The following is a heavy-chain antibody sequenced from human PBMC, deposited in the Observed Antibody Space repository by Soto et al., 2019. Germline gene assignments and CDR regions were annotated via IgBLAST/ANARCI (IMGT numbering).Heavy chain of an antibody. J-gene: IGHJ3*02. D-gene: IGHD3-10*01. V-gene: IGHV3-33*01. CDR2: IWYDGSNK. CDR3: GGGGITMVRGVIAGYDAFDI. Sequence: QVQLVESGGGVVQPGRSLRLSCAASGFTFSSYGMHWVRQAPGKGLEWVAVIWYDGSNKYYADSVKGRFTISRDNSKNTLYLQMNSLRAEDTAVYYCGGGGITMVRGVIAGYDAFDIWGQGTMVTVSS. CDR1: GFTFSSYG.